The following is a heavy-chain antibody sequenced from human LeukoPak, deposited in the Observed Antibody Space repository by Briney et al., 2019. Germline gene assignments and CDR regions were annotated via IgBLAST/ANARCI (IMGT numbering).Heavy chain of an antibody. CDR1: GFSLRTGGRC. CDR3: ARIRYGSGSYHFDY. V-gene: IGHV2-70*01. J-gene: IGHJ4*02. D-gene: IGHD3-10*01. Sequence: EAGPTLVNPTQTLTLTCTFSGFSLRTGGRCVSWIRQPPGKALEWLALIDWDEDKYYSTSLKTRLTISQDTSKHQVVLTMTNMDPVDTATYYCARIRYGSGSYHFDYWGQGTLVTVSS. CDR2: IDWDEDK.